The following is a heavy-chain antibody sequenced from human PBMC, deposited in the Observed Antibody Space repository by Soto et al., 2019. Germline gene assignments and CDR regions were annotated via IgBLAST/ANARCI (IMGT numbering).Heavy chain of an antibody. V-gene: IGHV1-2*02. CDR2: IIPNYGVP. Sequence: ASVKVSCKASGYTFTGYYMHWVRQAPGQGLEWTGRIIPNYGVPNYAQNFQGRVTFKVDASTNTAHMELSGLRFEDTAVYYCATAGSRDINRGAYDIWGQGTMVTVSS. CDR3: ATAGSRDINRGAYDI. D-gene: IGHD1-26*01. CDR1: GYTFTGYY. J-gene: IGHJ3*02.